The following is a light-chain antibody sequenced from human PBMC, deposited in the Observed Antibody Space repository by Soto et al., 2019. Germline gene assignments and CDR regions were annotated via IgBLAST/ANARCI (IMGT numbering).Light chain of an antibody. CDR3: QQYGNSPYT. J-gene: IGKJ2*01. CDR1: QSVSSNL. CDR2: GAS. Sequence: RVLTQSPGTLSLSPGERATLSCRASQSVSSNLLAWYQHKPGRAPRLLIYGASNRPAGIPDKFSGSGSGTDFTLTISSPEPEDFAVYYCQQYGNSPYTFGQGTKLEIK. V-gene: IGKV3-20*01.